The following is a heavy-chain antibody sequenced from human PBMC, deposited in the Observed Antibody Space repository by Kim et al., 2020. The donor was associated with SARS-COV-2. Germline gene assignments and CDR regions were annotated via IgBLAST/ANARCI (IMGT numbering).Heavy chain of an antibody. V-gene: IGHV1-3*01. D-gene: IGHD1-26*01. CDR1: GYTFTSYA. CDR2: INAGNGNT. Sequence: ASVKVSCKASGYTFTSYAMHWVRQAPGQRLEWMGWINAGNGNTKYSQKFQGRVTITRDTSASTAYMELSSLRSEDTAVYYCARVESGCYAFDIWGQGTMVTVSS. J-gene: IGHJ3*02. CDR3: ARVESGCYAFDI.